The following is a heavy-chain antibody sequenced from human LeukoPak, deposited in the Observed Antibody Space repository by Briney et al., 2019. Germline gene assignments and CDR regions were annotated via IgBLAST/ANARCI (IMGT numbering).Heavy chain of an antibody. J-gene: IGHJ4*02. CDR1: GYSFTSYW. CDR3: ARRGRGCSGGSCSQTPFDY. D-gene: IGHD2-15*01. CDR2: IYPGDSDT. Sequence: GESLKISCQGSGYSFTSYWIGWVRQMPGKGLEWMGIIYPGDSDTRYSPSFQGQVTISADKSISTAYLQWSSLKASDTAMYYCARRGRGCSGGSCSQTPFDYWGQGTLVTVSS. V-gene: IGHV5-51*01.